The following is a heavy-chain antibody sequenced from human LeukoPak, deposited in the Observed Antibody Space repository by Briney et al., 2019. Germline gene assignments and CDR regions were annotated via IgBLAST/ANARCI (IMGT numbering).Heavy chain of an antibody. D-gene: IGHD3-22*01. J-gene: IGHJ4*02. Sequence: GGSLRLSCAASGFTFSDYYMSWIRQAPGKGLEWVSYISSSGSTIYYADSVKGRFAISRDNAKNSLYLQMNSLRAEDTAVYYCARGSYSSGYYYSFDYWGQGTLVTVSS. V-gene: IGHV3-11*04. CDR2: ISSSGSTI. CDR1: GFTFSDYY. CDR3: ARGSYSSGYYYSFDY.